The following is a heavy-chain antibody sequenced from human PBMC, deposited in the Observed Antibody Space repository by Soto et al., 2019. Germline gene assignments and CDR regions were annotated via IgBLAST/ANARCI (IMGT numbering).Heavy chain of an antibody. J-gene: IGHJ6*02. CDR1: GYTFTSYD. Sequence: QVQLVQSGAEVKKPGASVKVSCKASGYTFTSYDINWVRQATGQGLEWMGWMNPNSGNTGYAQKFQGRVTMTRNTSISTAYMELSSLRSEDTAVYYCARSWYSSSWYYYYYYGMDVWGQGTTVTVSS. V-gene: IGHV1-8*01. D-gene: IGHD6-13*01. CDR2: MNPNSGNT. CDR3: ARSWYSSSWYYYYYYGMDV.